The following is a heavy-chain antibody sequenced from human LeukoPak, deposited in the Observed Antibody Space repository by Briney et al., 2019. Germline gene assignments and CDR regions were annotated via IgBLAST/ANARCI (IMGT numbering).Heavy chain of an antibody. Sequence: PGWSVRLSCAASGFTFSGHWMSWVRQAPGKGLEWVANINQGGSDKYYVDSVKGRFTISRDNANNLLYLQMNSLRGEDTAVYYCTRDRSRAEDDWGQGTLVTVSS. J-gene: IGHJ1*01. CDR3: TRDRSRAEDD. CDR1: GFTFSGHW. V-gene: IGHV3-7*01. CDR2: INQGGSDK. D-gene: IGHD1-14*01.